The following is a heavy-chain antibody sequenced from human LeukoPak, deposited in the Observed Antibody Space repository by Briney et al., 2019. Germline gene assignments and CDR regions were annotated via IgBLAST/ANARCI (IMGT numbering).Heavy chain of an antibody. CDR2: IYTSGST. J-gene: IGHJ4*02. Sequence: SETLSLTCTVSGGSISSYYWSWIRQPAGKGLEWIGRIYTSGSTNYNPSLKSRVTMSVDTSKHQFSLKLSSVTAADTAVYYCARANPLYDSSGYYFPDAYYFDYWGQGTLVTVSS. D-gene: IGHD3-22*01. CDR3: ARANPLYDSSGYYFPDAYYFDY. V-gene: IGHV4-4*07. CDR1: GGSISSYY.